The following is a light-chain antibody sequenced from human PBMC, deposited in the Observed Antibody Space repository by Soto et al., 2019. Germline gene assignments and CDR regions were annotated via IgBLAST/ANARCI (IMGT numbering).Light chain of an antibody. CDR1: RSVLYRSXXXXX. CDR2: WAS. V-gene: IGKV4-1*01. Sequence: DLVMTQSPDSLAVSLGERATINCKSSRSVLYRSXXXXXLSWYQQKPGQPPKLLIYWASTRESGVPDRFSGSGXGXXXXXXXXXLXAEDVAVYYCHQYITTPWTFGQGTKVEIK. CDR3: HQYITTPWT. J-gene: IGKJ1*01.